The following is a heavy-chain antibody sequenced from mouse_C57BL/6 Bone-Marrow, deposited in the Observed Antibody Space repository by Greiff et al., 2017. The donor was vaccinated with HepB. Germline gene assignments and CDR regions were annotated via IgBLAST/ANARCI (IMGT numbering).Heavy chain of an antibody. CDR1: GYSITSGYY. CDR3: AREDYDYHFDY. J-gene: IGHJ2*01. V-gene: IGHV3-6*01. D-gene: IGHD2-4*01. Sequence: EVQLQESGPGLVKPSQSLSLTCSVTGYSITSGYYWNWILQFPGNKLEWMGYISYDGSNNYNPSLKNRISITRDTSKNQFFLKLNSVTTEDTATYYCAREDYDYHFDYWGQGTTLTVSS. CDR2: ISYDGSN.